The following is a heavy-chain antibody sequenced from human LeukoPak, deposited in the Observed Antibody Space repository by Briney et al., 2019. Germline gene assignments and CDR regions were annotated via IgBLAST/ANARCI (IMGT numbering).Heavy chain of an antibody. V-gene: IGHV4-59*02. CDR2: IYYSGST. D-gene: IGHD3-10*01. J-gene: IGHJ4*02. Sequence: SETLSLTCNVSGGSVSSYYWSWIRQPPGKGLEWIGYIYYSGSTNYNPSLKSRVTISVDTSKNQFSLKLSSVTAADTAVYYCARGTMVRGVIVPADYWGQGTLVTVSS. CDR1: GGSVSSYY. CDR3: ARGTMVRGVIVPADY.